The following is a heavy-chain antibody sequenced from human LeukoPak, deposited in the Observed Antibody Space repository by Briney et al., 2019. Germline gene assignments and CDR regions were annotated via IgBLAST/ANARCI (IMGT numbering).Heavy chain of an antibody. J-gene: IGHJ4*02. CDR2: IRYDGSNK. CDR3: TRDPILGAPDYFDY. Sequence: HPGGSLRLSCAASGFTFSSYGMHWVRQAPGKGLEWVAFIRYDGSNKFYGDSVKGRFTISRDNSKNTMYLQMNNLREEDTAVYYCTRDPILGAPDYFDYWGQGTLVTVSS. V-gene: IGHV3-30*02. D-gene: IGHD1-26*01. CDR1: GFTFSSYG.